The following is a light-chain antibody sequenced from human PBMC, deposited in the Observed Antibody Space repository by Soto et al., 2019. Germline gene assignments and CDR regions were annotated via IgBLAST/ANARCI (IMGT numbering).Light chain of an antibody. CDR2: EVS. V-gene: IGLV2-14*01. CDR3: SSYTTSSTVV. Sequence: QSVLTQPASVSGSPGQSITISCSGTSSDIGGYDYVSWYQQHPGKAPKLMISEVSDRPSGVSNRFSGSKSGNTASLTISGLLPEDEADYYCSSYTTSSTVVFGGGTKVTVL. CDR1: SSDIGGYDY. J-gene: IGLJ2*01.